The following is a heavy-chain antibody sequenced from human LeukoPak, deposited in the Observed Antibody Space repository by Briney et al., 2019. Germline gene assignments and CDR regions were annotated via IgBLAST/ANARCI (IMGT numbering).Heavy chain of an antibody. V-gene: IGHV3-23*01. CDR3: ARVIGGNYGGDY. CDR1: GFTFSTYA. D-gene: IGHD4-23*01. Sequence: GGSLRLSCAASGFTFSTYAMGWVRQAPGKGLEWVSAISSSGGSTYYTDSVKGRFTISRDKSKNTLYLQMNSLRVEDTALYYCARVIGGNYGGDYWGQGTLVTVSS. CDR2: ISSSGGST. J-gene: IGHJ4*02.